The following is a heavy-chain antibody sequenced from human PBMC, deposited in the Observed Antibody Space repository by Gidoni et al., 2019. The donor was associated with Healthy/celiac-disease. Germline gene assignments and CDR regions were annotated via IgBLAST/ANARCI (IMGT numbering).Heavy chain of an antibody. Sequence: QVQLRESGPGLVKPSETLSLTCTVSGGSISSYYWSWIRPPPGKGLEWIGYIYYTGSTNYNPSLKSRVTISVDTSKNQFSLKLTSVTAADTAVYYCARGTTVVTPFEYFHHWGQGTLVTVSS. CDR3: ARGTTVVTPFEYFHH. V-gene: IGHV4-59*01. CDR2: IYYTGST. J-gene: IGHJ1*01. D-gene: IGHD4-17*01. CDR1: GGSISSYY.